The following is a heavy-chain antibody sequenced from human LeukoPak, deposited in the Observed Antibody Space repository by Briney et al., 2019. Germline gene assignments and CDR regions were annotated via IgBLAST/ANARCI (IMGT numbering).Heavy chain of an antibody. CDR2: ISSSSSYL. V-gene: IGHV3-21*01. D-gene: IGHD5-18*01. J-gene: IGHJ4*02. Sequence: GGSLRLSCAASGFTFSSHGMNWVRQAPGKGLEWVSSISSSSSYLYYADSVKGRFTISRDNAKNSLYLQMNSLRAEDTAVYYCARERGYSYGYSDYWGQGTLVTVSS. CDR3: ARERGYSYGYSDY. CDR1: GFTFSSHG.